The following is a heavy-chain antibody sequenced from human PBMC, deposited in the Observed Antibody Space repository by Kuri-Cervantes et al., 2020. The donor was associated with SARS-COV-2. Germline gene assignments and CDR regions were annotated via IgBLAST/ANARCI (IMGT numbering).Heavy chain of an antibody. CDR1: GGSISSSSYY. CDR2: IYYSGST. J-gene: IGHJ4*02. D-gene: IGHD6-19*01. V-gene: IGHV4-39*01. CDR3: ARPSSGWHYYFDY. Sequence: SETLSLTCTVSGGSISSSSYYWGWIRQPPGKGLEWIGSIYYSGSTYYNPSLKSRVTISVDTSKNQFSLKLSSVTAADTAAYYCARPSSGWHYYFDYWGQGTLVTVSS.